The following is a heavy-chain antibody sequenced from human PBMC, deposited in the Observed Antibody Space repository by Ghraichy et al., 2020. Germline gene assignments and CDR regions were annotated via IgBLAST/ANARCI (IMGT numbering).Heavy chain of an antibody. CDR3: ATALSEWELRGWFDP. CDR1: GYTLTELS. J-gene: IGHJ5*02. D-gene: IGHD1-26*01. V-gene: IGHV1-24*01. Sequence: ASVKVSCKVSGYTLTELSMHWVRQAPGKGLEWMGGFDPEDGETIYAQKFQGRVTMTEDTSTDTAYMELSSLRSEDTAVYYCATALSEWELRGWFDPWGQGTLVTVSS. CDR2: FDPEDGET.